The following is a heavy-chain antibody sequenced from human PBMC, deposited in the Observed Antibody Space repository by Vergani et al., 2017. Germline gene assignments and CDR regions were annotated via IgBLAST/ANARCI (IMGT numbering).Heavy chain of an antibody. V-gene: IGHV3-9*01. CDR1: GFTLGDYA. CDR2: INWNSDSI. Sequence: EVHLVESGGGLVQPGRSLRLSCSGSGFTLGDYAMTWVRQAPGKGLEWVSGINWNSDSIAYADSVKGRFTISRDNAKNSLYLQMNSLRAEDTAVYYCATTPRSCYSPVVSSGPLCAFDIWGQGTMVTVSS. J-gene: IGHJ3*02. CDR3: ATTPRSCYSPVVSSGPLCAFDI. D-gene: IGHD2-15*01.